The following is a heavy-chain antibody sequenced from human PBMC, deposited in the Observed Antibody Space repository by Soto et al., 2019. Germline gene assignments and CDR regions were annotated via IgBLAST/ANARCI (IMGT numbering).Heavy chain of an antibody. V-gene: IGHV6-1*01. CDR1: GDSVSSNSAG. D-gene: IGHD1-26*01. J-gene: IGHJ4*01. Sequence: SQTLSLTCAITGDSVSSNSAGWSWVRQSPSRGLEWLGRTYYRSKWYYEYAVSVRGRITINPDTSKNQYSLQLNSVTPEDTAVYFCARGEQYSGRIFDYWGQGTLVSVSS. CDR3: ARGEQYSGRIFDY. CDR2: TYYRSKWYY.